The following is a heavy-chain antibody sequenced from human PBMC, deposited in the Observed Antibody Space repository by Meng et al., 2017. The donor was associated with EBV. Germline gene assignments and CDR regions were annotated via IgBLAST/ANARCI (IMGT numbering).Heavy chain of an antibody. D-gene: IGHD3-9*01. V-gene: IGHV7-4-1*02. Sequence: GQVVQLGCGLKQPGASGKVSGKASGYPFTSYAMNWVRQAPGQGVEWMGWINTNPGNPTYAQGFTGRFVFSLDTSVSTAYLQISSLKAEDTAVYYCARDILYVWGQGTLVTVSS. CDR2: INTNPGNP. J-gene: IGHJ4*02. CDR3: ARDILYV. CDR1: GYPFTSYA.